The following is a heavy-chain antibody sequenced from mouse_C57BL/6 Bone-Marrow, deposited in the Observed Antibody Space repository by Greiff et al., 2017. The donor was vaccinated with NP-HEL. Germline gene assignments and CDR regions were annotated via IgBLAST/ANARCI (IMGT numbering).Heavy chain of an antibody. D-gene: IGHD1-1*01. J-gene: IGHJ1*03. Sequence: EVKLQESGPVLVKPGASVKMSCKASGYTFTDYYMNWVKQSHGKSLEWIGVINPYNGGTSYNQKFKGKATLTVDKSSSTAYMELNSLTSEDSAVYYCAGYYYGSSYSYYWYFDVWGTGTTVTVSS. CDR2: INPYNGGT. CDR1: GYTFTDYY. CDR3: AGYYYGSSYSYYWYFDV. V-gene: IGHV1-19*01.